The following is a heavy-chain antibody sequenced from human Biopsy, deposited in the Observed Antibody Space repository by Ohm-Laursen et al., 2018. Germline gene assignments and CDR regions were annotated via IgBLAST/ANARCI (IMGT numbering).Heavy chain of an antibody. Sequence: TLSLTCAVSGYSVTNDYYWGWIRQPPGKGLERIGNIYYDGITNYNPSLKSRVAMSVDTSKIQFSLRLTSVTAADTAVYYCARVAGGYAYYYGMDVWGQGTTVIVSS. CDR2: IYYDGIT. D-gene: IGHD5-12*01. CDR1: GYSVTNDYY. CDR3: ARVAGGYAYYYGMDV. V-gene: IGHV4-38-2*01. J-gene: IGHJ6*02.